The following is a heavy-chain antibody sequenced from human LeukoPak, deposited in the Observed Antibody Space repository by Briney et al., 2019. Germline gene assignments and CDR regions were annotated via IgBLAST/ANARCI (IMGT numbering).Heavy chain of an antibody. J-gene: IGHJ6*02. D-gene: IGHD2-2*03. Sequence: ASVKVSCKASGGTFSSYTNSWVRQAPGQGLEWMGRIIPILGIANYAQKFQGRVTITADESTSTAYMELSSLRSEDTAVYYCAREAPAQRGYCSSTSCPGGYYYGMDVWGQGTTVTVSS. CDR3: AREAPAQRGYCSSTSCPGGYYYGMDV. V-gene: IGHV1-69*04. CDR2: IIPILGIA. CDR1: GGTFSSYT.